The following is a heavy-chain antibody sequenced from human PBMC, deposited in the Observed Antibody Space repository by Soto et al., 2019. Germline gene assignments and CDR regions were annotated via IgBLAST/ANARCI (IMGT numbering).Heavy chain of an antibody. J-gene: IGHJ5*02. CDR3: ARPSNDFWSGYYGPTWFDP. CDR2: ISYDGSNK. CDR1: GFTFSSYA. Sequence: QVQLVESGGGVVQPGRSLRLSCAASGFTFSSYAMHWVRQAPGKGLEWVAVISYDGSNKYYADSVKGRFTISRDNSKNTLYLQMTSLRAEATAVYYWARPSNDFWSGYYGPTWFDPWGQGTLVTVSS. D-gene: IGHD3-3*01. V-gene: IGHV3-30-3*01.